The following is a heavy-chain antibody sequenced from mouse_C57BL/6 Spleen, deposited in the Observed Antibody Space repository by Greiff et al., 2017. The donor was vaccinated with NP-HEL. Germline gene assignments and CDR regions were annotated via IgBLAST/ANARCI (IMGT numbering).Heavy chain of an antibody. CDR3: AREFGTVVATPYFDY. Sequence: VKLMESGAELARPGASVKLSCKASGYTFTSYGISWVKQRTGQGLEWIGEIYPRSGNTYYNEKFKGKATLTADKSSSTAYMELRSLTSEDSAVYFCAREFGTVVATPYFDYWGQGTTLTVSS. D-gene: IGHD1-1*01. J-gene: IGHJ2*01. V-gene: IGHV1-81*01. CDR2: IYPRSGNT. CDR1: GYTFTSYG.